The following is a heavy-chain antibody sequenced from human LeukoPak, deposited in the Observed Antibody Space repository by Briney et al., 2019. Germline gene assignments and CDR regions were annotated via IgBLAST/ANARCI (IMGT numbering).Heavy chain of an antibody. CDR1: GFTLSNYW. D-gene: IGHD2-21*02. J-gene: IGHJ4*02. Sequence: PGGSLRLSCATSGFTLSNYWMHWVRQAPGKGLMWVSQINNDGTRTTYVDSVKGRFTISRDNAKNTVYLQLNNLRADDTALYFCARDQGLPDFWGQGTLVTVSS. CDR2: INNDGTRT. CDR3: ARDQGLPDF. V-gene: IGHV3-74*01.